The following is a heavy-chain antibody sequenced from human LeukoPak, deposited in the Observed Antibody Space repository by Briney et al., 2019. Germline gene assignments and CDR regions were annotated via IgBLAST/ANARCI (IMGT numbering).Heavy chain of an antibody. CDR2: ISSSSSYI. CDR3: ARERQLERLAFGKEGSAFDY. Sequence: GGSLRLSCAASGFTFSSYCMNWVRQAPGKGLEWVSSISSSSSYIYYADSVKGRFTISRDNAKNSLYLQMNRLRAEDTAVYYCARERQLERLAFGKEGSAFDYWGQGTLVTVSS. J-gene: IGHJ4*02. D-gene: IGHD1-1*01. V-gene: IGHV3-21*01. CDR1: GFTFSSYC.